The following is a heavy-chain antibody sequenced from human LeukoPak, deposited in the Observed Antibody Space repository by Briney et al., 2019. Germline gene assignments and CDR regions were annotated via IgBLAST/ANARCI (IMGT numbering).Heavy chain of an antibody. CDR3: ARDRYYYDSSGTRWFDP. D-gene: IGHD3-22*01. V-gene: IGHV4-61*01. CDR1: GYSISSGYY. Sequence: SETLSLTCTVSGYSISSGYYWGWIRQPPGKGLEWIGYIYYSGSTNYNPSLKSRVTISVDKSKNQFSLKLSSVTAADTAVYYCARDRYYYDSSGTRWFDPWGQGTLVTVSS. CDR2: IYYSGST. J-gene: IGHJ5*02.